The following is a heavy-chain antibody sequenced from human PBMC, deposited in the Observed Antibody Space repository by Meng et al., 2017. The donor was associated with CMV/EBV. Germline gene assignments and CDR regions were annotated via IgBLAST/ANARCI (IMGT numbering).Heavy chain of an antibody. Sequence: ASVKVSCKASGYTFTSYYMHWVRQAPGQGLEWMGIINPSGGSTSYAQKFQGRVTMTSDTSTSTVYMELSSLRSEDTAVYYCARAGGYDFWSGKPKYGMDVWGQGTTVTVSS. J-gene: IGHJ6*02. CDR3: ARAGGYDFWSGKPKYGMDV. D-gene: IGHD3-3*01. CDR2: INPSGGST. CDR1: GYTFTSYY. V-gene: IGHV1-46*01.